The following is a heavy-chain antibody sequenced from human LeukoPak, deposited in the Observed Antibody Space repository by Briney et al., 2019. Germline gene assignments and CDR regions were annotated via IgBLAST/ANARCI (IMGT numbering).Heavy chain of an antibody. D-gene: IGHD2-21*01. Sequence: SETLSLTCTVSGVSISSYYWSWIRQPPGKGLEWVGNIYYSGSTNYNPSLKSRVTISVDTSKNQFSLKLSSVTAADTAVYYCARNLCGGDCYSADYYYMDVWGKGTTVTVSS. V-gene: IGHV4-59*01. CDR3: ARNLCGGDCYSADYYYMDV. J-gene: IGHJ6*03. CDR2: IYYSGST. CDR1: GVSISSYY.